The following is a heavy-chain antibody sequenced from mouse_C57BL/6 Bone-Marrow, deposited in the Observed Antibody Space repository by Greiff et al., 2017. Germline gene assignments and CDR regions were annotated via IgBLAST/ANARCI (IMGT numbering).Heavy chain of an antibody. J-gene: IGHJ2*01. CDR1: GFTFTDYY. Sequence: DVKLVESGGGLVQPGGSLSLSCAASGFTFTDYYMSWVRQPPGKALEWLGFIRNKANGYTTEYSASVKGRFTISRDNSQSILFLQMNALRAEDSATYYCARSLTVFDYWGQGTTLTVSS. CDR3: ARSLTVFDY. D-gene: IGHD4-1*01. CDR2: IRNKANGYTT. V-gene: IGHV7-3*01.